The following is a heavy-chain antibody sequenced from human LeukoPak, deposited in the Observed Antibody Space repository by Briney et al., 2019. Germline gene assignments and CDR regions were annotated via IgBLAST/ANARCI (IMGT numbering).Heavy chain of an antibody. J-gene: IGHJ4*02. CDR3: AKGAYGVGGALDY. CDR1: GFIFRTYG. D-gene: IGHD2-21*01. Sequence: PGGSLRLSCAASGFIFRTYGMNWVRQAPGKRLEYVSGITAGGGNTYYADSLKGRFTISRDDSKYTVFLQVNSLRVEDTAVYYCAKGAYGVGGALDYWGRGSLVTVSS. V-gene: IGHV3-23*01. CDR2: ITAGGGNT.